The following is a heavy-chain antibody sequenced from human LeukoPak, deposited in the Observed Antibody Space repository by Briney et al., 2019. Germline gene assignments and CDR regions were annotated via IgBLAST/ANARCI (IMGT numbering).Heavy chain of an antibody. CDR1: GFTFSTYG. Sequence: GGSLRLSCAVSGFTFSTYGMNWVRQAPGKGLEWVSAISDNGERTYYADSVKGRFAISRDNSKSTLYPQMNSLRAEDTAIYYCAKERGVAKPFDYWGQGTLVTVSS. J-gene: IGHJ4*02. CDR3: AKERGVAKPFDY. D-gene: IGHD2-8*02. CDR2: ISDNGERT. V-gene: IGHV3-23*01.